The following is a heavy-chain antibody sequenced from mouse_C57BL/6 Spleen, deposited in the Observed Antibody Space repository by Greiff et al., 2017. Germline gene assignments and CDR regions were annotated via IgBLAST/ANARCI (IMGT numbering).Heavy chain of an antibody. D-gene: IGHD2-5*01. CDR1: GYTFTGYW. CDR3: ASTPSYYSNYLGPCYFDY. Sequence: QVQLQQSGAELMKPGASVKLSCKATGYTFTGYWIEWVKQRPGHGLEWIGEILPGSGSTNYNEKFKGKATFTADTSSNTAYMQLSSLTTEDSAIYYCASTPSYYSNYLGPCYFDYWGQGTTLTVAS. J-gene: IGHJ2*01. V-gene: IGHV1-9*01. CDR2: ILPGSGST.